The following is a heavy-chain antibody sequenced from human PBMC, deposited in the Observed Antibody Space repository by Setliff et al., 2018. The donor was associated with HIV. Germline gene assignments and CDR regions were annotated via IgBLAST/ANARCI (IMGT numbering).Heavy chain of an antibody. Sequence: SETLSLTCAVYGGSFSGCYWSWIRQPPGKGLEWIGEINHSGSTNYNPSLKSRVTISVDTSKNQFSLKLSSVTAADTAVYYCNIYYYYYMDVWGKGTTVTVSS. CDR2: INHSGST. CDR1: GGSFSGCY. CDR3: NIYYYYYMDV. J-gene: IGHJ6*03. V-gene: IGHV4-34*01.